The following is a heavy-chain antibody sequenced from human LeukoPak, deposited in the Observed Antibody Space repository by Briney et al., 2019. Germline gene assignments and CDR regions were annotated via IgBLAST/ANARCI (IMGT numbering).Heavy chain of an antibody. CDR1: GFTFSSYG. D-gene: IGHD4-17*01. J-gene: IGHJ3*02. CDR3: AREATRRNLLTYGSWDAYDI. V-gene: IGHV3-30*02. Sequence: GGSLRLSCAASGFTFSSYGMHWVRQAPGKGLEWVAFIRYDGSNKYYADSVKGRFTISRSKDENSVFLQMNNLRAEDTAVYFCAREATRRNLLTYGSWDAYDIWGQGTMVTVAS. CDR2: IRYDGSNK.